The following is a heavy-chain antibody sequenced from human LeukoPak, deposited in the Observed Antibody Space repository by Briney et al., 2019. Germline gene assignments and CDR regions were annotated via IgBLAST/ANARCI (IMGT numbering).Heavy chain of an antibody. J-gene: IGHJ4*02. D-gene: IGHD3-22*01. Sequence: SETLSLTCTVSGGSISSSSYYWGWIRQPPGKGLEWIGSIYYSGSTYYNPSLKSRVTISVDTSKNQFSLKLSSVTPEDTAVYYCARDGYDSSGYSLDYWGQGTLVTVSS. CDR2: IYYSGST. V-gene: IGHV4-39*02. CDR3: ARDGYDSSGYSLDY. CDR1: GGSISSSSYY.